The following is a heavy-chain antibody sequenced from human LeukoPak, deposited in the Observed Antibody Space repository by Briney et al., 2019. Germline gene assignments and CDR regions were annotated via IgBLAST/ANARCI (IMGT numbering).Heavy chain of an antibody. CDR2: INHSGST. V-gene: IGHV4-34*01. J-gene: IGHJ4*02. CDR3: AREGVPAATHDY. D-gene: IGHD2-2*01. Sequence: SETLSLTCAVYGGSFSGSYWSWIRQPPGKGLEWMGEINHSGSTNYNPSLKSRVTISVDTSKNQFSLKLSSVTAADTAVYYCAREGVPAATHDYWGQGTLVTVSS. CDR1: GGSFSGSY.